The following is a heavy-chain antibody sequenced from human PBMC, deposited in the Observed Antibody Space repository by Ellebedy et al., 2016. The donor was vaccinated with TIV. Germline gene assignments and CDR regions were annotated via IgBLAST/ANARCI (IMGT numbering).Heavy chain of an antibody. CDR2: ISNDGSNK. J-gene: IGHJ5*01. D-gene: IGHD1-1*01. Sequence: PGGSLRLSCAASRFTFSSYHMHWVRQAPGKGLEWVAVISNDGSNKYYADSVKGRFTISRDNSQNTLYLQMNGLRVEDAAVYYCARVGLMGRRAGDWLDSWGQGTLVIVSS. CDR1: RFTFSSYH. CDR3: ARVGLMGRRAGDWLDS. V-gene: IGHV3-30*01.